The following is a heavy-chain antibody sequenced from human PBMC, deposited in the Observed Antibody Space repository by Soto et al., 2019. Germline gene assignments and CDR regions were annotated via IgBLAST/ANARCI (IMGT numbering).Heavy chain of an antibody. CDR3: ASGYCSSTSCPYYYYYGMDV. CDR1: GFTFSSYS. Sequence: GGSLRLSCAASGFTFSSYSMNWVRQAPGKGLEWVSYISSSSSTIYYEDSVKGRFTISRDNAKNSLYLQMNSLRDEDTAVYYCASGYCSSTSCPYYYYYGMDVWGQGTTVTVSS. CDR2: ISSSSSTI. J-gene: IGHJ6*02. D-gene: IGHD2-2*01. V-gene: IGHV3-48*02.